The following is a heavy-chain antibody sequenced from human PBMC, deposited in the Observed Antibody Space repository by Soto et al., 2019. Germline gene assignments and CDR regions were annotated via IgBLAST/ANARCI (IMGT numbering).Heavy chain of an antibody. CDR1: GESFGGYD. D-gene: IGHD1-26*01. V-gene: IGHV4-34*02. Sequence: QVQLQQWGAGLLKPSETLSLTCDVSGESFGGYDWSWIRQFPGKGLEWIGVITHRGSTNYNPSLKSRVTLSVDTAKRQFSLKLSSVTAAETAVYYCARGGAHAKSGSGIYQFGNGLDCWGQGTTVT. CDR3: ARGGAHAKSGSGIYQFGNGLDC. CDR2: ITHRGST. J-gene: IGHJ6*02.